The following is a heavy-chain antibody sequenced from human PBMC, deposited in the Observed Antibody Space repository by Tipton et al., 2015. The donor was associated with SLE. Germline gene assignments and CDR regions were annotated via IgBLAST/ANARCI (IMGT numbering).Heavy chain of an antibody. J-gene: IGHJ4*02. Sequence: TLSLTCTVSGGSVSSSGYYWGWIRQPPGKGLEWIGTIHYSGRTYYNPSLKSRVTISLDTSKNQFSQKLSAVTAADTAMYYCARHAADATYYFDYWGQGTLVIVSS. D-gene: IGHD6-13*01. CDR1: GGSVSSSGYY. CDR3: ARHAADATYYFDY. CDR2: IHYSGRT. V-gene: IGHV4-39*01.